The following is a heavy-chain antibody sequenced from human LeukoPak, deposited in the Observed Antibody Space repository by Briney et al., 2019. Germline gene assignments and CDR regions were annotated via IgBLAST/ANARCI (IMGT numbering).Heavy chain of an antibody. V-gene: IGHV3-23*01. J-gene: IGHJ4*02. CDR1: GFTFSSHA. D-gene: IGHD3-22*01. CDR3: AKQSLYDSSGHFHY. Sequence: GGSLRLSCAASGFTFSSHAMTWFRQAPGKGLEWVSTITGSGGYTYYADSVKGRFTISRDNSKNTLFLRMNSLRAEDTAVYFWAKQSLYDSSGHFHYWGQGTLVTVSS. CDR2: ITGSGGYT.